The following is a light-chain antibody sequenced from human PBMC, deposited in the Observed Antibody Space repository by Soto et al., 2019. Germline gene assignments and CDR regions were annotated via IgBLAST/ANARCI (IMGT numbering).Light chain of an antibody. CDR3: CSYAGSSTYV. CDR1: ISDVGRYNI. J-gene: IGLJ1*01. Sequence: QSVLTQPSSVSGSPGQSITISCTGTISDVGRYNIVSWYQQHPGKAPKLMIYEGSKRPSGVSNRFSGSKSGNTASLTISGLQAEDEADYYCCSYAGSSTYVYGTGTKVTVL. V-gene: IGLV2-23*01. CDR2: EGS.